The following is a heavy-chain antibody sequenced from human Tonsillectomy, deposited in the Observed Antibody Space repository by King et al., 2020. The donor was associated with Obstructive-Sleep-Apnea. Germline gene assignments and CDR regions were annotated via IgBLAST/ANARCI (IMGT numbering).Heavy chain of an antibody. Sequence: VQLVESGGDLVQPGGSLRLSCGASGFTFSSHWMSWVRQAPGKGLEWVANMKQDGSEINYLDSVKGRFTIPRDNAENSLYLQMNSLRAEDTAVYYCARIRGHCSTTRCYAQGYFDLWGRGTLVTVSS. CDR1: GFTFSSHW. CDR2: MKQDGSEI. V-gene: IGHV3-7*03. J-gene: IGHJ2*01. CDR3: ARIRGHCSTTRCYAQGYFDL. D-gene: IGHD2-2*01.